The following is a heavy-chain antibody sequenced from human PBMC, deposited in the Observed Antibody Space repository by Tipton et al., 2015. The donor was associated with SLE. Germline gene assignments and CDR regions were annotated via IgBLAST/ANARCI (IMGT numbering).Heavy chain of an antibody. J-gene: IGHJ4*03. CDR2: INGGGYRT. Sequence: SLRLSCAASGFTFSNAWMSWVRQAPGRGLEWVSTINGGGYRTYYADSVKGRFTLSRDNSKNTLYLQMNSLRADDTAVYYCAKGMSGYDNGWSFFDYWGHGSMVTVSS. V-gene: IGHV3-23*01. CDR1: GFTFSNAW. D-gene: IGHD6-19*01. CDR3: AKGMSGYDNGWSFFDY.